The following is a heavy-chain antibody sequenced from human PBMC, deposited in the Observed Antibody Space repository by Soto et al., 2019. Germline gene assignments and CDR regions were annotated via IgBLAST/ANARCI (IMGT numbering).Heavy chain of an antibody. J-gene: IGHJ4*02. CDR2: VDGSGDAT. V-gene: IGHV3-23*01. D-gene: IGHD3-10*01. CDR3: ARREIWSGELRGTLGY. Sequence: EVQLLESGGGLVQPGGSLRLSCAASGFSFSSYAMTWVRQAPGKGLEWVSGVDGSGDATYYADSVKGRFTISRDNSKNTLYLQMNILRVEDTAVYYCARREIWSGELRGTLGYWGQGTLVTVSS. CDR1: GFSFSSYA.